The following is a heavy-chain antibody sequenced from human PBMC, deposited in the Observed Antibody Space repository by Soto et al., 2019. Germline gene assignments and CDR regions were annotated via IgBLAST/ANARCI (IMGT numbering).Heavy chain of an antibody. V-gene: IGHV3-74*01. Sequence: GRSLRLSCAASGFTFSSYWMHWVRQAPGKGLVWVSRIYSDGSRITSADSVKGRFTISRDNAKNTLYLQMNSLRAEDTAVYYCAMSDCSGGSCYYRSWGQGTLVTVSS. CDR1: GFTFSSYW. D-gene: IGHD2-15*01. J-gene: IGHJ5*02. CDR3: AMSDCSGGSCYYRS. CDR2: IYSDGSRI.